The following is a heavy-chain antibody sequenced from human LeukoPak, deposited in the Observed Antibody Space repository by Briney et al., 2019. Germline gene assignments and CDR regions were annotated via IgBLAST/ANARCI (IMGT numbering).Heavy chain of an antibody. J-gene: IGHJ4*02. Sequence: ASVKVSCKASGYTFTSYGISWVRQAPGQGLEWMGRISAYNGNTNYAQKLQGRVTMTTDTSTSTAYMELRSLRSDDTAVYYCARGGYYDFWSGYYSPVDFYFDYWGQGTLVTVSS. CDR2: ISAYNGNT. V-gene: IGHV1-18*01. D-gene: IGHD3-3*01. CDR3: ARGGYYDFWSGYYSPVDFYFDY. CDR1: GYTFTSYG.